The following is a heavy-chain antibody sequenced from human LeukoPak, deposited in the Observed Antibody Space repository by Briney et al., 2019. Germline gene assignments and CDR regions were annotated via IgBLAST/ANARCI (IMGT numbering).Heavy chain of an antibody. CDR3: ARWDGYGDY. J-gene: IGHJ4*02. V-gene: IGHV3-23*01. CDR1: GFSLNTYG. CDR2: FSGGSGTT. D-gene: IGHD5-24*01. Sequence: GGSLRLSCEAAGFSLNTYGITWVRQAPGKGLEWVSGFSGGSGTTHYRGSVKGRFTISRDNSKNTVFLQMDSLRAEDTAVYYCARWDGYGDYWGQGTLVTVSS.